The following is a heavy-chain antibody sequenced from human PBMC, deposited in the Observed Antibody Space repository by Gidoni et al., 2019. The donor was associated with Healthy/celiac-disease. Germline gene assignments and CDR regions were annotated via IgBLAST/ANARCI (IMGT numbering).Heavy chain of an antibody. D-gene: IGHD3-22*01. CDR3: AMAFYDSSGFDY. CDR2: ISSSSSYI. J-gene: IGHJ4*02. Sequence: EVQLVESGGGLVKPGGSLRLSCAASGFTFSSYSLTWVRQAPGKGLEWVSSISSSSSYIYYADSVKGRFTISRDNAKNSLYLQMNSLRAEDTAVYYCAMAFYDSSGFDYWGQGTLVTVSS. V-gene: IGHV3-21*01. CDR1: GFTFSSYS.